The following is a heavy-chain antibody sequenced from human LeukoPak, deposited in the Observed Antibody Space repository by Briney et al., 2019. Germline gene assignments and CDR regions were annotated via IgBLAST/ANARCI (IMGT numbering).Heavy chain of an antibody. CDR3: ARVIEGSSTTRGYFDL. J-gene: IGHJ2*01. V-gene: IGHV1-18*01. D-gene: IGHD2-2*01. Sequence: ASVKVPCKASGYTFRSYGISWVRRAPGQGLEWVGWINAYNGHTTYAQKLQGRVTMTTDTSTNVVHMEVKNLRSDDTAVYYCARVIEGSSTTRGYFDLWGRGTMVIVSS. CDR1: GYTFRSYG. CDR2: INAYNGHT.